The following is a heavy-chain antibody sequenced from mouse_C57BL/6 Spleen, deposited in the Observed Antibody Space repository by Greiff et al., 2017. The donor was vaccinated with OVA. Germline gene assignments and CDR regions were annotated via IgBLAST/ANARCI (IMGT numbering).Heavy chain of an antibody. CDR1: GYAFSSSW. V-gene: IGHV1-82*01. CDR3: ARKYYYGSTYYFDY. J-gene: IGHJ2*01. D-gene: IGHD1-1*01. CDR2: IYPGDGDT. Sequence: VQGVESGPELVKPGASVKISCKASGYAFSSSWMNWVKQRPGKGLEWIGRIYPGDGDTNYNGKFKGKATLTADKSSSTAYMQLSSLTSEDSAVYFCARKYYYGSTYYFDYWGQGTTLTVSS.